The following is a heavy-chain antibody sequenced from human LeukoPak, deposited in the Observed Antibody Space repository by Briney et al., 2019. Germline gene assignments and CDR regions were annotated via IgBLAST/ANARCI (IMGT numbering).Heavy chain of an antibody. CDR2: ISGSGGST. V-gene: IGHV3-23*01. CDR3: AKSALFYYDSSGYWNY. CDR1: GFTFSSYA. Sequence: GGSLRLSCAASGFTFSSYAMSWVRQAPGKGLEWVSAISGSGGSTYYADSVKGRFTISRDNSKNTLYLQMNSLRAGDTAVFYCAKSALFYYDSSGYWNYWGQGTLVTVSS. J-gene: IGHJ4*02. D-gene: IGHD3-22*01.